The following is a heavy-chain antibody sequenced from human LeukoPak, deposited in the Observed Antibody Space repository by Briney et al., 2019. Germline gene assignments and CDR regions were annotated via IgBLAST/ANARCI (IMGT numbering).Heavy chain of an antibody. J-gene: IGHJ4*02. CDR2: LSGSGGTT. CDR3: AKDRFASGTYYISI. CDR1: GFTFTSYA. Sequence: GGSLRLSCVASGFTFTSYAMSWVRQAPEKGLEWVSVLSGSGGTTDYADSVQGRFTISRGNSKNTLYLQMNSLRAEDTAVYYCAKDRFASGTYYISIWGQGTLVTVSS. V-gene: IGHV3-23*01. D-gene: IGHD3-10*01.